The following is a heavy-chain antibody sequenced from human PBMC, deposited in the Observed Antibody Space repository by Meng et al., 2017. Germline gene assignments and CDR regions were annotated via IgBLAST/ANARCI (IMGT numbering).Heavy chain of an antibody. D-gene: IGHD1-26*01. CDR3: ARGGSYYSY. J-gene: IGHJ4*02. V-gene: IGHV3-53*02. Sequence: EAQLVETGGGVIQPGGSLGLSCAASGFTVSSNYMSWVRQAPGKGLEWVSVIYSGGSTYYADSVKGRFTISRDNSKNTLYLQMNSLRAEDTAVYYCARGGSYYSYWGQGTLVTVSS. CDR1: GFTVSSNY. CDR2: IYSGGST.